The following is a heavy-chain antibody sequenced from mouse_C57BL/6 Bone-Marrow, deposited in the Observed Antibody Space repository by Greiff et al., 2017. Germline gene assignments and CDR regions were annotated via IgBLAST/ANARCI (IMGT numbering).Heavy chain of an antibody. J-gene: IGHJ3*01. V-gene: IGHV14-4*01. CDR2: ENGDT. D-gene: IGHD2-4*01. Sequence: EVQLQQSGAELVRPGASVKLSCTASGFNIKDDYMHWVKQRPENGDTEYASMCQGKATISASTSSNTAYLQLSSLTSEDTAIDYCTTHSDYLWFADWCQGTLVTVSA. CDR1: GFNIKDDY. CDR3: TTHSDYLWFAD.